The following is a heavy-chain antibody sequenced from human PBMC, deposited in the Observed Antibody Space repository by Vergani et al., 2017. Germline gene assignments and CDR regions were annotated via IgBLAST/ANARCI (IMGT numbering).Heavy chain of an antibody. Sequence: EVQLLESGGGLVQPGGSLSLSCEASGFTFSSYAMSWVRQAPGKGLEWVSAISGSGGSTHYADSVKARFTISRDNSKNTLYLQMNSLRAEDTAVYYCAKYRPSLKYRPEGFDYWGQGTLVTVSS. J-gene: IGHJ4*02. CDR3: AKYRPSLKYRPEGFDY. CDR2: ISGSGGST. CDR1: GFTFSSYA. D-gene: IGHD1-14*01. V-gene: IGHV3-23*01.